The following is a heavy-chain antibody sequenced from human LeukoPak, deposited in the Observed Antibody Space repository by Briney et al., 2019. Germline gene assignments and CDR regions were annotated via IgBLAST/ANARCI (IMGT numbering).Heavy chain of an antibody. Sequence: GGSLRLSCAASGFTFSSYSMNWVRQAPGKGLEWVSSISSSSSSYIYYADSVKGRFTISRDNAKNSLYPQMNSLRAEDTAVYYCARDGPYFDILTGYYYELDYWGQGTLVTVSS. CDR2: ISSSSSSYI. CDR1: GFTFSSYS. D-gene: IGHD3-9*01. J-gene: IGHJ4*02. V-gene: IGHV3-21*01. CDR3: ARDGPYFDILTGYYYELDY.